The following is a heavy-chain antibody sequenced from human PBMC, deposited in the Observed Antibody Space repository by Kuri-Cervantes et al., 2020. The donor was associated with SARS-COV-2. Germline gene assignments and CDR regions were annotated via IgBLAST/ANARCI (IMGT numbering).Heavy chain of an antibody. CDR3: ARGVVGYCSSTSYKPCPYYFDY. J-gene: IGHJ4*02. D-gene: IGHD2-2*01. CDR2: INPNSGGT. Sequence: ASVKVSCKASGYTFTSYDINWVRQAPGQGLEWMGWINPNSGGTNYAQKFQGRVTMTRDTSISTAYMELSRLRSDDTAVYYCARGVVGYCSSTSYKPCPYYFDYWGQGTLVTVSS. V-gene: IGHV1-2*02. CDR1: GYTFTSYD.